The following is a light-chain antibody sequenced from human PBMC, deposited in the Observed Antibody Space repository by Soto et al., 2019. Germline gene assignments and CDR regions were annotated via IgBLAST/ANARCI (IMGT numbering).Light chain of an antibody. CDR2: EVS. Sequence: QSVLTQPPSASGSPGQSVTISCTGTSSDVGGYNYVSWYQQHPGKAPKLMIYEVSKRPSGVPDRFSGSKSGNTASLTVSGLQAEDEADYYCSSYAGSNNLGVVFGGGTQLTV. CDR3: SSYAGSNNLGVV. CDR1: SSDVGGYNY. V-gene: IGLV2-8*01. J-gene: IGLJ2*01.